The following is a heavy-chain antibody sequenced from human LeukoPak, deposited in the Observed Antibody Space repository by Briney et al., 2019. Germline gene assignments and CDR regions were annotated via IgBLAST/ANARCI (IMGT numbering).Heavy chain of an antibody. D-gene: IGHD5-18*01. V-gene: IGHV3-30-3*01. J-gene: IGHJ5*02. CDR2: ISYDGSNK. CDR3: ARAEYSYGLNWFDP. CDR1: GFTFSSYA. Sequence: GGSLRLSCAASGFTFSSYAMHWVRQAPGKGLEWVAVISYDGSNKYYADSVKGRFTISRDNSKNTLYLQMNSLRAEDTAVYYCARAEYSYGLNWFDPWGQGTLVTVPS.